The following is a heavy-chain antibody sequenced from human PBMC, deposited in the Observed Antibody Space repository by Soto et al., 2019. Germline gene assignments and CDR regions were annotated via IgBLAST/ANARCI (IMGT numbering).Heavy chain of an antibody. CDR1: GGSISSDDYY. J-gene: IGHJ1*01. V-gene: IGHV4-30-4*01. CDR3: ARDLDGLHDDNSGPYPRPG. D-gene: IGHD3-22*01. Sequence: SETLSLTCTVSGGSISSDDYYWSWIRQAPGRGLEWIGYIHSSGSIYYNPSLKSRATMSIDTARNQFSLKVSSVTGADTAVYYCARDLDGLHDDNSGPYPRPGWGQGTLVTVSS. CDR2: IHSSGSI.